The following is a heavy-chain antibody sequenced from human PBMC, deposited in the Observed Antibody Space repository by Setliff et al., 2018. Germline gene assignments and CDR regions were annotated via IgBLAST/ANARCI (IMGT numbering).Heavy chain of an antibody. J-gene: IGHJ6*02. V-gene: IGHV3-74*01. CDR3: ARDRGQVTVNNRYGFYYYGMDV. Sequence: PGGSLRLSCAASGFTFSSHWMHWVRKAPGKRLMWVSRINNDGSSTTYEDSVRGRFTISRDNSKNTVYLRMNALRAEDTGLYYCARDRGQVTVNNRYGFYYYGMDVWGQGTTVTVS. CDR1: GFTFSSHW. D-gene: IGHD3-16*02. CDR2: INNDGSST.